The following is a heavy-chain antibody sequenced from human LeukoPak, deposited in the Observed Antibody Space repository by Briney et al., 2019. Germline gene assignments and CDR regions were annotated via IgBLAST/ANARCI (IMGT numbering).Heavy chain of an antibody. CDR1: GGSISSGDYY. Sequence: SETLSLTCTVSGGSISSGDYYWSWIRQPPGKGLEWIGYIYYSGSTYYNPSLKSRVTISVDTSKNQFFLKLSSVTAADTAVYYCARLGGATVTTHNFDYWGQGTLVTVSS. D-gene: IGHD4-17*01. CDR2: IYYSGST. J-gene: IGHJ4*02. V-gene: IGHV4-30-4*08. CDR3: ARLGGATVTTHNFDY.